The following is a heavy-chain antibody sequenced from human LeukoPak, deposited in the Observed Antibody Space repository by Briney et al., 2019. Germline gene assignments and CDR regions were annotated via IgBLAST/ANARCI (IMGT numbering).Heavy chain of an antibody. V-gene: IGHV3-21*04. CDR1: GFTFSSYS. J-gene: IGHJ4*02. CDR3: AKAPVTTCRGAFCYPFDY. CDR2: ISSSSYI. Sequence: PGGSQRLSCAASGFTFSSYSMNWVRQAPGKGLEWVSSISSSSYIYYADSVKGRFTISRDSSKNTLFLQMNRLRPEDAAVYYCAKAPVTTCRGAFCYPFDYWGLGTLVTVSS. D-gene: IGHD2-15*01.